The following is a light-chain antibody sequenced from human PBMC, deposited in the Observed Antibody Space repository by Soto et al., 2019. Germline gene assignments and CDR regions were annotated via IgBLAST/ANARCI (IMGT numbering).Light chain of an antibody. CDR3: QQYDNLPPFA. CDR1: QDINNY. J-gene: IGKJ5*01. Sequence: IQMTQSSSSLSAYVKDRVTITCQASQDINNYLNWYQQKPGKAPKLLIYDASNLETGVPSRFSGSGSGIDFTFTISSLQPEDIATYYCQQYDNLPPFAFGQGTRLEIK. CDR2: DAS. V-gene: IGKV1-33*01.